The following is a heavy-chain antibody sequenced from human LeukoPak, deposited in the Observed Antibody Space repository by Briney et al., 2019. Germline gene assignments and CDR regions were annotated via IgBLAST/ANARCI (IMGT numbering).Heavy chain of an antibody. Sequence: SETLSLTCTVSGYSISSGYYWGWIRQPPGKGLEWIGSIYHSGSTYYNPSLKSRVTISVDTSENQFSLKLSSVTAADTAVYYCARTTEAHSWRTRYYDYYMDVWGKGTTVTVSS. CDR3: ARTTEAHSWRTRYYDYYMDV. CDR2: IYHSGST. J-gene: IGHJ6*03. D-gene: IGHD6-13*01. V-gene: IGHV4-38-2*02. CDR1: GYSISSGYY.